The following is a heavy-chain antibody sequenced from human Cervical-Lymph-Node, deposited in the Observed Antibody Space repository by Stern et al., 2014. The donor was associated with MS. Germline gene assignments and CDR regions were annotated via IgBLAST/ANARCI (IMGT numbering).Heavy chain of an antibody. CDR2: IWYDGSNK. V-gene: IGHV3-33*01. D-gene: IGHD4-23*01. CDR1: GFTFSNYG. Sequence: VKLVESGGGVVQPGRSLRLSCAASGFTFSNYGMHWVRQAPGKGLECVAVIWYDGSNKYYADSVKGRFTISRDNSKNTLYLQMNSLRAEDTAVYYCARGYYGGNYWGQGTLVTVSS. CDR3: ARGYYGGNY. J-gene: IGHJ4*02.